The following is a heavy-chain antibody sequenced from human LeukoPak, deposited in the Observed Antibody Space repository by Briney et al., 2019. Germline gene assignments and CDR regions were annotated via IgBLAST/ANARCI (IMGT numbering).Heavy chain of an antibody. Sequence: ASVKVSCKASGYTFTSSGSSWLRPAPGQGLDWMGWISADNGDTNYAQKLQGRVTMTTDTSTSTAYMELRSLRSDDTAVYYCGRGSYGDPLFDYWGQGTLVTVSS. J-gene: IGHJ4*02. CDR3: GRGSYGDPLFDY. D-gene: IGHD4-17*01. CDR2: ISADNGDT. V-gene: IGHV1-18*01. CDR1: GYTFTSSG.